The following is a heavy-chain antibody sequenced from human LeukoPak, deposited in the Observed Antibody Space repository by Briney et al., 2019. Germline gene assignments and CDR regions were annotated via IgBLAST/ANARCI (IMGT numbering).Heavy chain of an antibody. CDR2: INPSGGST. CDR1: GYTFTGYY. D-gene: IGHD5-18*01. Sequence: ASVTVSCMASGYTFTGYYMRWVRQAPGQGLKWMGIINPSGGSTSYAQKFQSRVTMTRDTSTSTVYMELSSLRSEDTAVYYCAREGDVDTATWRWFDPWGQGTLVTVSS. J-gene: IGHJ5*02. CDR3: AREGDVDTATWRWFDP. V-gene: IGHV1-46*01.